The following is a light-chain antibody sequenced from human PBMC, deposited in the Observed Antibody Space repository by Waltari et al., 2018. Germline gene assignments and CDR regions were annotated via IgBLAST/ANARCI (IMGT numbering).Light chain of an antibody. CDR1: ILGSKY. J-gene: IGLJ3*02. CDR2: QDI. Sequence: SNELTQPPSVSVSPGQTASITCSGDILGSKYASWYQHKPGQPPLLVIYQDINRPSGIPERFSGSKSGNTATLTISGTQAMDDADYYCQALGSNRWVFGGGTKLTVL. CDR3: QALGSNRWV. V-gene: IGLV3-1*01.